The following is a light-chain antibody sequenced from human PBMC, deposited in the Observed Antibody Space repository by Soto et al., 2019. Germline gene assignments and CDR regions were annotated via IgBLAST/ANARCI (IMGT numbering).Light chain of an antibody. V-gene: IGKV1-9*01. CDR1: QGIDSY. CDR2: AAS. CDR3: QQLNNYPST. Sequence: IQLTQSPSSLSASVGDRVTIACRASQGIDSYLAWYQQKPGTAPKLLIYAASALQSGVPSRFSGSGSGTDFTLTISSLQPEDFATYYCQQLNNYPSTFGGGTKL. J-gene: IGKJ4*01.